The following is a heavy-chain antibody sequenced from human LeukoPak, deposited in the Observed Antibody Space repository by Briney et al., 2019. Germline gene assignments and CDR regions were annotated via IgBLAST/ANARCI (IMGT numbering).Heavy chain of an antibody. CDR1: GFTFGIYW. CDR3: ARDWFGNVDY. D-gene: IGHD3-10*01. J-gene: IGHJ4*02. V-gene: IGHV3-7*04. Sequence: GGSLRLSCAASGFTFGIYWMSWVRQAPRKGLEWVANIKQDGSEKYYVDSVKGRFTISRDNAGNSLYLQMNSLRAEDTAVYYCARDWFGNVDYWGQGTLVTVSS. CDR2: IKQDGSEK.